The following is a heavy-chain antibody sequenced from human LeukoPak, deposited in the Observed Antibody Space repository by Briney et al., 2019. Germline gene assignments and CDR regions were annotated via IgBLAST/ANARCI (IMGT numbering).Heavy chain of an antibody. CDR2: IYHSGST. CDR1: GGSISSGGYY. V-gene: IGHV4-30-2*01. CDR3: ARVVGTTYYYYHYMDV. J-gene: IGHJ6*03. Sequence: SETLSLTCTVSGGSISSGGYYWSWIRQPPGKGLEWIGYIYHSGSTYYNPSLKSRVTISVDRSKNQFSLKLSSVTAADTAVYYCARVVGTTYYYYHYMDVWGKGTTVTVSS. D-gene: IGHD1-26*01.